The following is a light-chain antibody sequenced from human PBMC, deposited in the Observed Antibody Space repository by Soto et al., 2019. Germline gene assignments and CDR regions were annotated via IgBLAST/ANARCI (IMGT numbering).Light chain of an antibody. J-gene: IGKJ1*01. CDR3: QQYNSYPWT. CDR2: KAS. CDR1: QSISSW. V-gene: IGKV1-5*03. Sequence: DIQMTQSPSTLSASVGDRVTITCXXXQSISSWLAWYQQKPGKAPKLLIYKASSLESGVPSRFSGSGSGTEFTLTISSLQPDDFATYYCQQYNSYPWTFGQGTKVEIK.